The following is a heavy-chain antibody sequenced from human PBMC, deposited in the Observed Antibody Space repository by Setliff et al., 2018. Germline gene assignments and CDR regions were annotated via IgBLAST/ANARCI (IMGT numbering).Heavy chain of an antibody. CDR3: AKDSLLRYFDWLLDYFDY. CDR2: ISGSSHII. Sequence: GGSLRLSCAASGFTFSSYNMDWVRQAPGKGLEWVSYISGSSHIISYADSVKGRFTISRDNSKNTLYLQMNSLRAEDTAVYYCAKDSLLRYFDWLLDYFDYWGQGTLVTVSS. D-gene: IGHD3-9*01. V-gene: IGHV3-48*01. CDR1: GFTFSSYN. J-gene: IGHJ4*02.